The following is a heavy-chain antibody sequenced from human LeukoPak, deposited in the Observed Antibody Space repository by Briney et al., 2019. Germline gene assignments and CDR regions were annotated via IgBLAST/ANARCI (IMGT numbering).Heavy chain of an antibody. CDR3: VRGAGFCGSTICSLGY. J-gene: IGHJ4*02. D-gene: IGHD2-2*01. CDR1: GYTFTSYD. V-gene: IGHV1-8*03. Sequence: GASVKVSCKASGYTFTSYDINWVRQATGHGLDWMGWMNPNSGDTGYAQKFQGRVTITRNTSISTAHMELSSLRTEDTAVYYCVRGAGFCGSTICSLGYCGQGTLVTVSS. CDR2: MNPNSGDT.